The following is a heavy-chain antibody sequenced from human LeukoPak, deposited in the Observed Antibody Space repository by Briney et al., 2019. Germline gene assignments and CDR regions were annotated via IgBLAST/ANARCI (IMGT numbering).Heavy chain of an antibody. CDR3: ARHNRRYCSGGSCYLYYYYYYMDV. D-gene: IGHD2-15*01. CDR2: IYYIGST. CDR1: VGSISSSY. J-gene: IGHJ6*03. Sequence: PSETPSLTCTVPVGSISSSYWSWIRQPPGKGLEWIGHIYYIGSTTYNPSLKSRVTISVDASKNQFSLKLSSVPAADTAVYYCARHNRRYCSGGSCYLYYYYYYMDVWGKGTTVTVSS. V-gene: IGHV4-59*08.